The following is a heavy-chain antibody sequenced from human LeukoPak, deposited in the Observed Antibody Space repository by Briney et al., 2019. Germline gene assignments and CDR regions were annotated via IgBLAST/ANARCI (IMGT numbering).Heavy chain of an antibody. V-gene: IGHV5-51*01. CDR1: GYSFTSYW. D-gene: IGHD6-6*01. Sequence: GESLKISCKGSGYSFTSYWIGWVRQMPGKGLEWMGIIYPGDCDTRYSQSFQAQVTISADKTISTAYLEWSSLKASDTAMYYCARRAARAVNNWFDPWGQGTLVTVSS. CDR3: ARRAARAVNNWFDP. CDR2: IYPGDCDT. J-gene: IGHJ5*02.